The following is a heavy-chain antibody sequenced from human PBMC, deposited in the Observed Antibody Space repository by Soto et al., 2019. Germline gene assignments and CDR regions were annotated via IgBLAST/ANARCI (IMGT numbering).Heavy chain of an antibody. CDR3: ARDGTNLGYFDL. CDR2: ISSSRSTI. Sequence: EVQLVESGGGLVQPGGSLRLSCAASGFTFSSYSMNWVRQAPGKGLEWVSYISSSRSTIYYADSVKGRFTISRDNAKNSLYLQMNSLSAEDTAVYYCARDGTNLGYFDLWGRGTLVTVSS. V-gene: IGHV3-48*01. D-gene: IGHD1-7*01. J-gene: IGHJ2*01. CDR1: GFTFSSYS.